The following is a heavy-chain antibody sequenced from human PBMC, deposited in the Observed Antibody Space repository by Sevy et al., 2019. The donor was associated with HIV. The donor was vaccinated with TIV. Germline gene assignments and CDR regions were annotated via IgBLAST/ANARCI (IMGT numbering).Heavy chain of an antibody. CDR3: ARDLIPRDN. V-gene: IGHV4-59*01. D-gene: IGHD3-16*01. CDR2: IYYSGST. Sequence: SETLSLTCTVSGGSISSYYWSWIRQPPGKGLEWIGYIYYSGSTNYNPSLKSRVTISVDTSKNQFSLKLSSVTAADTALYYCARDLIPRDNWGQGTLVTVSS. J-gene: IGHJ4*02. CDR1: GGSISSYY.